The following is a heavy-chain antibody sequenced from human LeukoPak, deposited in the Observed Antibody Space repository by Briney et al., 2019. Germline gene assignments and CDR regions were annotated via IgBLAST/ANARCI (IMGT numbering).Heavy chain of an antibody. V-gene: IGHV4-59*01. CDR1: GCSISGYY. CDR3: ARSTQERRPSFDY. CDR2: IYHSGST. J-gene: IGHJ4*02. D-gene: IGHD1-1*01. Sequence: SETLFLTCTVPGCSISGYYWSWVRQPPGNGLEYIGYIYHSGSTNYNPSLKSRVTMSVDKSKNQCSLRLRSVTAADTAMYFCARSTQERRPSFDYWGRGTLVTVSS.